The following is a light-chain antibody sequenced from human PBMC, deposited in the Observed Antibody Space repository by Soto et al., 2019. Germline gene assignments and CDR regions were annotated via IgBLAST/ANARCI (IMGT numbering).Light chain of an antibody. J-gene: IGKJ1*01. Sequence: VLTQAPSRLCFSPGARATLSCKAGQSISTYLAWYQQKSGQAPRLLIYGASTRATGIPARFSGSGSGTEFTLTISSLQSEDFAAYYCQQYNNWPPWTFGQGTKVDIK. CDR2: GAS. CDR1: QSISTY. V-gene: IGKV3-15*01. CDR3: QQYNNWPPWT.